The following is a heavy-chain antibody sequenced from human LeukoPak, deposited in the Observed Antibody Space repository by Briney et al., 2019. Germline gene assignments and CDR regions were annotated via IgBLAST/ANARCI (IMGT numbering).Heavy chain of an antibody. D-gene: IGHD5-24*01. CDR3: VRGGYNSYY. CDR1: GGSISSSSYY. CDR2: ICYSGST. J-gene: IGHJ4*02. V-gene: IGHV4-39*01. Sequence: PSETLSLTCTVSGGSISSSSYYWGWIRQPPGKGLEWIGSICYSGSTYYNPSLKSRVTISVDTSKNQSSLKLSSVTAADTAVYYCVRGGYNSYYWGQGTLVTVSS.